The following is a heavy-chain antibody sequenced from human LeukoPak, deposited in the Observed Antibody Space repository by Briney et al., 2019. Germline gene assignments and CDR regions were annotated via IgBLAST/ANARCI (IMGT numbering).Heavy chain of an antibody. V-gene: IGHV3-30*02. D-gene: IGHD3-10*01. J-gene: IGHJ4*02. CDR3: AKDRDSYGYGSGSYYNGVFDY. CDR1: GFTFSSYG. CDR2: IRYDGSNK. Sequence: SGGSLRLSCAASGFTFSSYGMHWVRQAPGKGLEWVAFIRYDGSNKYYADSVKGRFTISRDNSKNTLYLQVNSLRAEDTAVYYCAKDRDSYGYGSGSYYNGVFDYWGQGTLVTVSS.